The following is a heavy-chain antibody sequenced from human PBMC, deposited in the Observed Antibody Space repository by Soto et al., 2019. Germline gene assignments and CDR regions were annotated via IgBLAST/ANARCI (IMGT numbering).Heavy chain of an antibody. CDR3: ARSLALPGAYTLY. Sequence: PSETLSLTCSVSGGSISGSYWSWIRQSPGKGLEWLGYVYYTGSTNYSPSLRSRVSISVDTSKNEFSLRLSSVTAADTAVYFCARSLALPGAYTLYRGPGTLLTV. J-gene: IGHJ4*02. D-gene: IGHD2-8*02. CDR1: GGSISGSY. V-gene: IGHV4-59*01. CDR2: VYYTGST.